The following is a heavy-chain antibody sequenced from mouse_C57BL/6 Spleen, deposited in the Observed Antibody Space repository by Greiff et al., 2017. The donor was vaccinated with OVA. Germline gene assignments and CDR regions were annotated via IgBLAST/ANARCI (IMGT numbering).Heavy chain of an antibody. CDR2: INPSTGGT. CDR3: ARGGSNYLYYFDY. D-gene: IGHD2-5*01. V-gene: IGHV1-42*01. J-gene: IGHJ2*01. CDR1: GYSFTGYY. Sequence: EVQLQQSGPELVKPGASVKISCKASGYSFTGYYMNWVKQSPEKSLEWIGEINPSTGGTTYNQKFKAKATLTVDKSSSTAYMQLKSLTSEDSAVYYCARGGSNYLYYFDYWGQGTTLTVSS.